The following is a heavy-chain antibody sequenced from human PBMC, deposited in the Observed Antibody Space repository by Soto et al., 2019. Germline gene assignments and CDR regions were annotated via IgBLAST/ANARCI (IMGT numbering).Heavy chain of an antibody. CDR3: TKATVIGVGSRGFGILDY. CDR1: GFTFSTYA. J-gene: IGHJ4*02. V-gene: IGHV3-23*01. D-gene: IGHD3-22*01. Sequence: EVQLLESGGGLVQPGGSLRLSCAASGFTFSTYAMSWVRQAPVKGLEWVSSIIGGGGNTHYADSVKGRFTISRDNSKNTLDLQINSLRDDDTSVYFCTKATVIGVGSRGFGILDYCSQGNLVTVSS. CDR2: IIGGGGNT.